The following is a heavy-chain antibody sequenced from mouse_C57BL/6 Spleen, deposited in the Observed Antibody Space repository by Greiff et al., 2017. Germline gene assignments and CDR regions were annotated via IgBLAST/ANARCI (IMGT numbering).Heavy chain of an antibody. D-gene: IGHD1-1*01. J-gene: IGHJ2*01. CDR3: ARQEITTVYFDY. Sequence: VMLVESGGGLVQPGGSLKLSCAASGFTFSDYYMYWVRQTPEKRLEWVAYISNGGGSTYYPDTVKGRFTISRDNAKNTLYLQMSRLKSEDTAMYYCARQEITTVYFDYWGQGTTLTVSS. CDR2: ISNGGGST. V-gene: IGHV5-12*01. CDR1: GFTFSDYY.